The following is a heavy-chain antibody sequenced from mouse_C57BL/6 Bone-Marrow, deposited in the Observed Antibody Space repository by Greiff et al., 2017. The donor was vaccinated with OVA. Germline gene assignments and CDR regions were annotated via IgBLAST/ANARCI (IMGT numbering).Heavy chain of an antibody. V-gene: IGHV1-18*01. J-gene: IGHJ1*03. CDR2: INPNNGGT. CDR1: GYTFTDYN. Sequence: VQLQQSGPELVKPGASVKIPCKASGYTFTDYNMDWVKQSPGQSLEWIGDINPNNGGTIYNQKFKGKATLTVDKSSSTAYMERRSLTSEDTAVYYCARVGYYDYDWYFDVWGTGTTVTVSS. CDR3: ARVGYYDYDWYFDV. D-gene: IGHD2-4*01.